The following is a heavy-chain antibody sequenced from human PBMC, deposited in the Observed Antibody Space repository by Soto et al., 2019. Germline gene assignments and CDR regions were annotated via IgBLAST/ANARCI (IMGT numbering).Heavy chain of an antibody. J-gene: IGHJ4*02. CDR3: ASRFVDSATGYFDR. Sequence: QLQLQESGSGLLRPSQTLSLTCIFSGGSISNGNYSRTWIRQPPGKALEWIGYIYHSGSTYYNPSLRSRVNLSVDRAKNQFSMNMKSMTAVDTAVYYCASRFVDSATGYFDRWGQGTLVTVSS. CDR2: IYHSGST. CDR1: GGSISNGNYS. D-gene: IGHD5-12*01. V-gene: IGHV4-30-2*01.